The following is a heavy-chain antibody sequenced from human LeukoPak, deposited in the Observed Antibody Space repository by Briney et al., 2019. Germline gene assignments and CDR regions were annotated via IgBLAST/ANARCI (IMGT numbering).Heavy chain of an antibody. CDR1: GFTFSSYW. Sequence: GGSLRLSYAASGFTFSSYWMSWVRQAPGKGLECVANIKQDGSEKYYVDSVKGRFTISRDNAKNSLYLQMNSLRAEDTAVYYCARGTIAAAGYYYFDYWGQGTQVTVSS. CDR2: IKQDGSEK. J-gene: IGHJ4*02. V-gene: IGHV3-7*04. CDR3: ARGTIAAAGYYYFDY. D-gene: IGHD6-13*01.